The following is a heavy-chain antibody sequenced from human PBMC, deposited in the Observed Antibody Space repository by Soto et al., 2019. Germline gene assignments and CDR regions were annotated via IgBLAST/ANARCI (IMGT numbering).Heavy chain of an antibody. V-gene: IGHV1-2*04. CDR3: ARDYYDGSASYGIEF. Sequence: QVHLVQSGAEVKKPGASVKVSCKASGYTFTGYYIHWVRQAPGQGLEWMGWINPKSGGANIAQKIQGWVTMTRDTYISTTYMELSNLRSNDTAVYYGARDYYDGSASYGIEFWGQGTMVTVAS. CDR2: INPKSGGA. D-gene: IGHD3-16*01. J-gene: IGHJ3*01. CDR1: GYTFTGYY.